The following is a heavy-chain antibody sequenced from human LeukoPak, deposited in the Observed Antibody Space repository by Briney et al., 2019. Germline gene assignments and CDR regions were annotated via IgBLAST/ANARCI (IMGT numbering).Heavy chain of an antibody. D-gene: IGHD6-13*01. CDR2: IDQDGSDK. V-gene: IGHV3-7*01. CDR1: GSIFSSYW. CDR3: VRDQGAAGDY. Sequence: GGSLRLSCAVSGSIFSSYWMTWVRQAPGKGLEWVSNIDQDGSDKSYVDSVKGRFNISRDNAKNSLYLEMNSLRAEDTALYYCVRDQGAAGDYWGQGTLVIVSS. J-gene: IGHJ4*02.